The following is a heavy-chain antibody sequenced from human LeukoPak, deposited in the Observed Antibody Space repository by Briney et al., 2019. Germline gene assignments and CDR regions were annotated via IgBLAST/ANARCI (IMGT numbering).Heavy chain of an antibody. Sequence: PGRSLRLSCAASGFTFSSYWMSWVRQSPGKGLEWVANIKPDGSEKYFMDSVKGRFTISRDNAKNALYLEMNSLRAEDTAEYFCARERMYSGSGSTYPYYDYWGQGTLVTVSS. CDR2: IKPDGSEK. V-gene: IGHV3-7*01. D-gene: IGHD3-10*01. J-gene: IGHJ4*02. CDR3: ARERMYSGSGSTYPYYDY. CDR1: GFTFSSYW.